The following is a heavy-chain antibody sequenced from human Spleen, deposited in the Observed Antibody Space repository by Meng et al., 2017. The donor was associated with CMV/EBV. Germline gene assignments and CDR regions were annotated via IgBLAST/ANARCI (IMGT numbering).Heavy chain of an antibody. CDR3: ARDLLTRIVVVPTTQRGEPNWFDP. V-gene: IGHV3-48*03. CDR2: ISSSGSTI. J-gene: IGHJ5*02. Sequence: GESLKISCAASGFPFSTYEMNWVRQAPGKGLEWVSYISSSGSTIYYADSVKGRFTFSRDNAKNSLYVQMNSLRAEDTAVYYCARDLLTRIVVVPTTQRGEPNWFDPWGRGTLVTVSS. D-gene: IGHD2-2*01. CDR1: GFPFSTYE.